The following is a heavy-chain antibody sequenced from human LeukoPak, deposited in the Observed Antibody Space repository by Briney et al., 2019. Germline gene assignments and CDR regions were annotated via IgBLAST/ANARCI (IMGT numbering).Heavy chain of an antibody. V-gene: IGHV3-7*01. J-gene: IGHJ4*02. CDR1: GFTFSSSW. Sequence: GGSLRLSCAASGFTFSSSWMAWVRHAPGKGLEWVGNIKEDGTPKNYVVSVRGRFTISRDNAKNSLYLQMNSLRGEDTAVYYCARGKEDYVWGSYRLYYFDYWGQGTLVTVSS. CDR3: ARGKEDYVWGSYRLYYFDY. D-gene: IGHD3-16*02. CDR2: IKEDGTPK.